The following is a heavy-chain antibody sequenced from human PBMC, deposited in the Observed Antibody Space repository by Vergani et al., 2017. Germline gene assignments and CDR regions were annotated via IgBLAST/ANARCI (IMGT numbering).Heavy chain of an antibody. J-gene: IGHJ6*02. CDR2: INPNSGGT. CDR3: ARDRALVATIYYYYGMDV. D-gene: IGHD5-12*01. CDR1: GYTFTGYY. Sequence: QVQLVQSGAEVKKPGASVKVSCKASGYTFTGYYMHWVRQAPGQGLEWMGWINPNSGGTNYAQKFQGRVTMTRDTSISIAYMELSRLRSDDTAVYYCARDRALVATIYYYYGMDVWGQGTTVTVSS. V-gene: IGHV1-2*02.